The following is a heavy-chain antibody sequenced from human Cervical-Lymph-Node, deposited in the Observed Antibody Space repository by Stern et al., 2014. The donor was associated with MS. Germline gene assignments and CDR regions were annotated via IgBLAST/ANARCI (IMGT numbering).Heavy chain of an antibody. V-gene: IGHV5-10-1*03. D-gene: IGHD5-18*01. Sequence: QLVQSGTEVKKPGESLRISCKGSGYSFTNYWISWVRQMPGKGLEWMGKIDPSDAYTNYSPSFQGHVTISADKSTSTAYLQWSSLKASATAIYYCARQYTARDWFDPWGQGTLVTVSS. CDR2: IDPSDAYT. J-gene: IGHJ5*02. CDR1: GYSFTNYW. CDR3: ARQYTARDWFDP.